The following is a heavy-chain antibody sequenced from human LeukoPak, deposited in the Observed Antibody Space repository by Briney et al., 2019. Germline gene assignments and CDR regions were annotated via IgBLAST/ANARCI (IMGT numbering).Heavy chain of an antibody. J-gene: IGHJ3*02. Sequence: ASVKVSCKASGYTFTSYYMHWVRQAPGQGLEWMGIINPSGGSTSYAQKFQGRVTMTRDTSTSTVYMELSSLRSEDAAVYYCARHLGDNVDAFDIWGQGTMVTVSS. CDR2: INPSGGST. D-gene: IGHD3-16*02. CDR1: GYTFTSYY. V-gene: IGHV1-46*01. CDR3: ARHLGDNVDAFDI.